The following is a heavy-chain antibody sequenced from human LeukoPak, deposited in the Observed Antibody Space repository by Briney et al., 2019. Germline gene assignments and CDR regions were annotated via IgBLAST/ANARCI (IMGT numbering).Heavy chain of an antibody. D-gene: IGHD5-12*01. Sequence: ASVKVSCKASGYTFTGYYMHWVRQAPGQGREWMGWINPNTGGTNYAQKVQGRVTMTRDTSISTAYMELSSLRAEDTAVYYCAREHSGYDFPGRDYYYMDVWGKGTTVTVSS. CDR1: GYTFTGYY. J-gene: IGHJ6*03. V-gene: IGHV1-2*02. CDR2: INPNTGGT. CDR3: AREHSGYDFPGRDYYYMDV.